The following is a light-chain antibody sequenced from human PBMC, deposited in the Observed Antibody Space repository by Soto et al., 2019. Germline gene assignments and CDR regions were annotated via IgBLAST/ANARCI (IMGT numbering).Light chain of an antibody. CDR3: QQSYSSPFT. V-gene: IGKV1-39*01. CDR2: GAT. Sequence: DIQMTQSPSSLSASVGDRVTITCRASQSISTYVNWYQQKPGKAPKLLMYGATNLQSGVPSRFSGSGSGTDFTLTISSLQPEDFVIYYCQQSYSSPFTFGQGTTLQIK. J-gene: IGKJ2*01. CDR1: QSISTY.